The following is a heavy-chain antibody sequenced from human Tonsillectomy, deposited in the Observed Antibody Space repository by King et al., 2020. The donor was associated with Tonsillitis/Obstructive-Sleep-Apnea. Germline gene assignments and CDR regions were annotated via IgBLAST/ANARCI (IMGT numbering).Heavy chain of an antibody. D-gene: IGHD3-10*01. CDR3: ARPNTMIRGVISYFDN. Sequence: QLVQSGAEVKKPGESLKISCKGSGYSFSTYWIGWVRQMPGKGLEWMGIIYPGDSDTGYSPSFQGQVTISADKSINTAYLQWSSLKASDTAIYYCARPNTMIRGVISYFDNWGQGTLVTVSS. CDR1: GYSFSTYW. V-gene: IGHV5-51*01. J-gene: IGHJ4*02. CDR2: IYPGDSDT.